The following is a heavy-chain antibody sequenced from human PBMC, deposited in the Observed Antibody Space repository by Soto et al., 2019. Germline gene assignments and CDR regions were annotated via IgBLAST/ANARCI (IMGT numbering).Heavy chain of an antibody. V-gene: IGHV3-74*01. D-gene: IGHD2-2*01. J-gene: IGHJ3*02. CDR2: INSDGSGA. Sequence: GGSLRLSCAASGFTFSSFWMHWVRQAPGKGLVWVSRINSDGSGASYADFVEGRFTISRDNAKNTVYFQMNSLREEDTAVYYCIRDYAEAGSTNAFDIWGQGTMVTVSS. CDR3: IRDYAEAGSTNAFDI. CDR1: GFTFSSFW.